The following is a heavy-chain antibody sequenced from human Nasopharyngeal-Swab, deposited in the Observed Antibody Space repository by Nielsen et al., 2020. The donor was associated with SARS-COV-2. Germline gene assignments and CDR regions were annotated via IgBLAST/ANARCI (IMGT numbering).Heavy chain of an antibody. CDR3: ARGRQIWSGYQDYYYGMDV. Sequence: SETLSLTCAVYGGSFSGYYWSWIRLPPGKGLEWIGEINHSGSTNYNPSLKSRVTISVDTSRNQFSLKLSSVTAADTAVYYCARGRQIWSGYQDYYYGMDVWGQGTTVTVSS. J-gene: IGHJ6*02. D-gene: IGHD3-3*01. CDR2: INHSGST. CDR1: GGSFSGYY. V-gene: IGHV4-34*01.